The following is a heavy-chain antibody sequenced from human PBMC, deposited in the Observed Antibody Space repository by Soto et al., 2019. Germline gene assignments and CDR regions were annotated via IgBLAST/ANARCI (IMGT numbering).Heavy chain of an antibody. D-gene: IGHD2-21*01. Sequence: SETLSLTCSVSGAALNSGNYYWSWIRQVPGKGPEWIGHIYVTGAVDYNPSLRDRITISQDTSERQFSLNLRLVTAADTAVYYCARLRIATNNYKWFDPWGQGTLVTVSS. J-gene: IGHJ5*02. V-gene: IGHV4-31*03. CDR1: GAALNSGNYY. CDR2: IYVTGAV. CDR3: ARLRIATNNYKWFDP.